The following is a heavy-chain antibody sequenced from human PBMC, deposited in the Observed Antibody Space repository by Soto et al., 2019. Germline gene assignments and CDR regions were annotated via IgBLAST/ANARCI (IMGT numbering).Heavy chain of an antibody. Sequence: SVKVSCKASGGSFSSYTISWGRQAPGQGLEWMGRIIPILGIANYAQKFQGRVTITADKSTSTAYMELSSLRSEDTAVYYCARAGTLNAFDIWGQGTMVTVSS. J-gene: IGHJ3*02. CDR2: IIPILGIA. D-gene: IGHD1-1*01. CDR1: GGSFSSYT. V-gene: IGHV1-69*02. CDR3: ARAGTLNAFDI.